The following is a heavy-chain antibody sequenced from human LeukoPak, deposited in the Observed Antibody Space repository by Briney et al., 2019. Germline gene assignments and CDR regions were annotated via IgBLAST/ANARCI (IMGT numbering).Heavy chain of an antibody. V-gene: IGHV1-2*02. D-gene: IGHD4-11*01. J-gene: IGHJ4*02. CDR1: GYTFRGNY. CDR2: IDANNGDT. CDR3: ARDPSSVTLYFFDY. Sequence: GASVKISCKASGYTFRGNYIHWLRQAPGQRLEWLGWIDANNGDTKSAQNFHGRVTMSRDTSISTAYMDLSSLSPDDAAVYYCARDPSSVTLYFFDYWGQGTLVSVSS.